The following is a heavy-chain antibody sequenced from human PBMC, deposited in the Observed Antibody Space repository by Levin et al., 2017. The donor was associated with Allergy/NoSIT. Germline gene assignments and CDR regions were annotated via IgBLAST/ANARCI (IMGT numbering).Heavy chain of an antibody. CDR2: FDPEDGET. J-gene: IGHJ2*01. Sequence: GESLKISCKVSGYTLTELSMHWVRQAPGKGLEWMGGFDPEDGETIYAQKFQGRVTMTEDTSTDTAYMELSSLRSEDTAVYYCATRAPRGGWYFDLWGRGTLVTVSS. D-gene: IGHD1-26*01. CDR3: ATRAPRGGWYFDL. V-gene: IGHV1-24*01. CDR1: GYTLTELS.